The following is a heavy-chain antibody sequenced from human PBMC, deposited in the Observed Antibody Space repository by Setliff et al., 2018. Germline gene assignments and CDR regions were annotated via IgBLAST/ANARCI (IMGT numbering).Heavy chain of an antibody. CDR1: GFTFRSSG. CDR3: ARDKGVVSLDY. CDR2: IRNDGSNK. D-gene: IGHD3-10*01. J-gene: IGHJ4*02. V-gene: IGHV3-30*02. Sequence: AASGFTFRSSGMHWVRLAPGEGLEWVTFIRNDGSNKYYAESVKGRFTVSRDNSRNTLYLDMNSLRADDTAVYYCARDKGVVSLDYWGQGTLVTVSS.